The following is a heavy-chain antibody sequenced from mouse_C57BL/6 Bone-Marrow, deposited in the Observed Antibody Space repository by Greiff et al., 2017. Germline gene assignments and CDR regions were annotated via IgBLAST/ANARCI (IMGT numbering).Heavy chain of an antibody. D-gene: IGHD1-1*01. CDR3: SRQVTTVLATKYFDV. J-gene: IGHJ1*03. CDR1: GFTFSSYT. CDR2: ISGGGGNT. Sequence: EVMLVESGGGLVKPGASLKLSCAASGFTFSSYTMSWVRQTPGKRLQWVAAISGGGGNTYYPDSVKGRFTISGDNDKNILYLQMSSLRSEDTALYYCSRQVTTVLATKYFDVWGTGTTVTVSS. V-gene: IGHV5-9*01.